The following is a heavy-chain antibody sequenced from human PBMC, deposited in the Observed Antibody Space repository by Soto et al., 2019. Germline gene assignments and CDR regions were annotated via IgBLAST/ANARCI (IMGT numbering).Heavy chain of an antibody. Sequence: SETLCLTCAVSGYSIISGYDWGWIRKPPGKGLEWIGSIYHSGSTYYNPSLKSRVTISVDTSKNQFSLKLSSVTAADTAVYYCARVISITGTTAYFDYWGQGTLVTVSS. CDR3: ARVISITGTTAYFDY. CDR1: GYSIISGYD. V-gene: IGHV4-38-2*01. CDR2: IYHSGST. J-gene: IGHJ4*02. D-gene: IGHD1-7*01.